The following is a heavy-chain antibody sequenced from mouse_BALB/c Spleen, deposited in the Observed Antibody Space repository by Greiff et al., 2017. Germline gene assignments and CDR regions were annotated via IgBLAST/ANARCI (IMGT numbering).Heavy chain of an antibody. J-gene: IGHJ2*01. Sequence: DVQLQESGPGLVKPSQSLSLTCTVTGYSITSDYAWNWIRQFPGNKLEWMGYISYSGSTSYNPSLKSRISITRDTSKNQFFLQLNSVTTEDTATYYCARGNYRYDLDYWGQGTTLTVSS. D-gene: IGHD2-14*01. CDR2: ISYSGST. V-gene: IGHV3-2*02. CDR3: ARGNYRYDLDY. CDR1: GYSITSDYA.